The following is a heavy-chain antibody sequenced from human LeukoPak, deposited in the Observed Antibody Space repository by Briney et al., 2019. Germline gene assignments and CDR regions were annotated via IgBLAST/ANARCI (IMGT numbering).Heavy chain of an antibody. D-gene: IGHD6-13*01. CDR2: ISYDGSNK. J-gene: IGHJ4*02. CDR1: GFTFSSYG. V-gene: IGHV3-30*18. Sequence: GGSLRLSCAASGFTFSSYGMHWVRQAPGKGPEWVAVISYDGSNKYYADSVKGRFTISRDNSKNTLYLQMSSLRAEDTAVYYCAKPVPGSSSWYFFDYWGQGTLVTVSS. CDR3: AKPVPGSSSWYFFDY.